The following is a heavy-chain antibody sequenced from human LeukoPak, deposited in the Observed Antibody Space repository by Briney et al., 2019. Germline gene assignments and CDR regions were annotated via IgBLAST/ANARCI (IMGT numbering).Heavy chain of an antibody. J-gene: IGHJ4*02. D-gene: IGHD6-19*01. CDR3: ARGEQWLVSYYFDY. CDR2: IYYSGST. V-gene: IGHV4-39*07. Sequence: SETLSLTCTVSGGSISSSSYYWGWIRQPPGKGLEWIGSIYYSGSTYYNPSLKSRVTISVDTSKNQFSLKLSSVTAADTAVYYCARGEQWLVSYYFDYWGQGTLVTVSS. CDR1: GGSISSSSYY.